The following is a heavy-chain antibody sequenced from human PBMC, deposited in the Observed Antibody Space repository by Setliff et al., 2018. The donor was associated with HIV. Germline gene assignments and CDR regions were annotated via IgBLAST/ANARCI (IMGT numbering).Heavy chain of an antibody. Sequence: PSETLSLTCTVSGGSISSHYWSWIRQPPGKGLEWIGHIHYSGSSNYNPSLKSRVSISLDTSKKQVSLKLNSVTAADTAVYYCARGLSIFGVATPGFYSFMDVWGKGTTVTVSS. CDR2: IHYSGSS. CDR3: ARGLSIFGVATPGFYSFMDV. J-gene: IGHJ6*03. D-gene: IGHD3-3*01. CDR1: GGSISSHY. V-gene: IGHV4-59*11.